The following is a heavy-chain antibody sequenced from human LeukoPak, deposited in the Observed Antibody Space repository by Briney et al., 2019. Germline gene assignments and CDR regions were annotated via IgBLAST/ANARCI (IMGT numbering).Heavy chain of an antibody. V-gene: IGHV3-53*01. J-gene: IGHJ4*02. CDR1: GFTVSSNY. D-gene: IGHD3-10*01. CDR2: IYSGGST. CDR3: AKERWFSGGGFDY. Sequence: GGSLRLSCAASGFTVSSNYMSWVRQAPGKGLEWVSVIYSGGSTYYADSVKGRFTISRDNSKNTLYLQMNSLRAEDTAVYYCAKERWFSGGGFDYWGQGTLVTVSS.